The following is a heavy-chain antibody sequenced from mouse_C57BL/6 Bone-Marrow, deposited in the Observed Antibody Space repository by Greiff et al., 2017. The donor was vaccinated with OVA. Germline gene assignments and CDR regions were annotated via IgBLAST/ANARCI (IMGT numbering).Heavy chain of an antibody. V-gene: IGHV1-76*01. D-gene: IGHD3-1*01. Sequence: VKLMESGAELVRPGASVKLSCKASGYTFTDYYINWVKQRPGQGLEWIARIYPGSGNTYYNEKFKGKATLTAEKSSSTAYMQLSSLTSEDSAVYFCARSGGYWGQGTLVTVSA. J-gene: IGHJ3*01. CDR2: IYPGSGNT. CDR3: ARSGGY. CDR1: GYTFTDYY.